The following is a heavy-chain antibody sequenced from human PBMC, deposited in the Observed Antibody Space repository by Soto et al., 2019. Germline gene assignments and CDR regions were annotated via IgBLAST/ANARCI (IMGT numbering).Heavy chain of an antibody. V-gene: IGHV3-33*01. CDR3: ARSGDWDGPSAYNWFDP. D-gene: IGHD2-21*01. CDR1: GFTFSSYG. Sequence: GGSLRLSCAASGFTFSSYGMHWVRQAPGKGLEWVAVIWYDGSNKYYADSVKGRFTISRDNSKNTLYLQMNSLRAEDTAVYYCARSGDWDGPSAYNWFDPWGQGTLVTVSS. CDR2: IWYDGSNK. J-gene: IGHJ5*02.